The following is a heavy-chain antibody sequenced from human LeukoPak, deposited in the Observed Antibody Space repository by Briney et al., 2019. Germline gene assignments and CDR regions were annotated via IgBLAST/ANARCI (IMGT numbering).Heavy chain of an antibody. CDR2: ISSSSGHI. D-gene: IGHD6-13*01. J-gene: IGHJ4*02. CDR1: GFTFSTFR. Sequence: GGSLRLSCAGSGFTFSTFRMTWVRQAPGKRLEWVASISSSSGHIYYADSVRGRFTISRDNAKNSTYLQMNSLRVEDAAIYYCARAIAAAGNYWGQGTLVTVSS. V-gene: IGHV3-21*01. CDR3: ARAIAAAGNY.